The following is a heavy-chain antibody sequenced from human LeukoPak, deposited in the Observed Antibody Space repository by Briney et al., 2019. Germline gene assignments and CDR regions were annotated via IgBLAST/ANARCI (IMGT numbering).Heavy chain of an antibody. CDR2: ISWNSGSI. D-gene: IGHD6-13*01. J-gene: IGHJ3*02. CDR3: AKDIAAADTDAFDI. V-gene: IGHV3-9*03. CDR1: GFTFDDYA. Sequence: GRSLRLSCAASGFTFDDYAMHWVRQAPGKGLEWVSGISWNSGSIGYADSVKGRFTISRDNAKNSLYLQMNSLRAEDMALYYCAKDIAAADTDAFDIWGQGKMVTVSS.